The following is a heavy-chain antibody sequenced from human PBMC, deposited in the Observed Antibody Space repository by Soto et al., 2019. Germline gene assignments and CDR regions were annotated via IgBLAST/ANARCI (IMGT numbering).Heavy chain of an antibody. CDR1: GGSISSSSYY. Sequence: SETLSLTCTVSGGSISSSSYYWNWIRQPPGKGLEWIGYIYYSGSTNYNPSLKSRLTISVDKSKNQFSLKLSSVTAADTAVYYCARVWGGAFDIWGQGTMVTVSS. J-gene: IGHJ3*02. CDR3: ARVWGGAFDI. D-gene: IGHD3-10*01. CDR2: IYYSGST. V-gene: IGHV4-61*05.